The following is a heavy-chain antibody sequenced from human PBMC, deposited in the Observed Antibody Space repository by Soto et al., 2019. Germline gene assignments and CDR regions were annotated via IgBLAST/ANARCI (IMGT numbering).Heavy chain of an antibody. CDR1: GFTFSSYG. CDR3: ARDPGDCTNGVCYYFDY. V-gene: IGHV3-33*01. CDR2: IWYDGSNK. D-gene: IGHD2-8*01. J-gene: IGHJ4*02. Sequence: VQLVESGGGVVQPGRSLRLSCAASGFTFSSYGMHWVRQAPGKGLEWVAVIWYDGSNKYYADSVKGRSTISRDNSKNTLYLQMNSLRAEDTAVYYCARDPGDCTNGVCYYFDYWGQGTLVTVSS.